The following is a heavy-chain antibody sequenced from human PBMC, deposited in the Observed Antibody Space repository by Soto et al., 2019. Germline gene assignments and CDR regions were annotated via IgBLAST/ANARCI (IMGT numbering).Heavy chain of an antibody. V-gene: IGHV3-7*01. CDR3: ARDLGYDSSSACDF. CDR1: GFSFSNYW. CDR2: IEHDGSGT. D-gene: IGHD6-6*01. Sequence: PGGSLRLSCAASGFSFSNYWMSWVRQAPGKGLEWVANIEHDGSGTYYLDSVKGRFTISRDNAKSSLFLQMNNLRVEDTAVYYCARDLGYDSSSACDFWGQGPLVTVSS. J-gene: IGHJ4*02.